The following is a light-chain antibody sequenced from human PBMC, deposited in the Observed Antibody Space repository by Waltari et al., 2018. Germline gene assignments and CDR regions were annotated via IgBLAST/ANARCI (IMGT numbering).Light chain of an antibody. V-gene: IGLV2-14*01. CDR2: GVS. Sequence: QSALTQPASVSGSPGQSIAISCTGTSSDVGGSNYVSWYQQYPGKGPKLLISGVSDRPSGISDRCSGSKSGSTASLTISGLQAEDEAEYYCSSYSTINTRVFGPGTKVTVL. J-gene: IGLJ1*01. CDR3: SSYSTINTRV. CDR1: SSDVGGSNY.